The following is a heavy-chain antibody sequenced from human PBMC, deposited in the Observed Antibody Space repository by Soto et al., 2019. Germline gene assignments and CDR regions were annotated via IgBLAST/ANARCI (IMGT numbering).Heavy chain of an antibody. Sequence: PGGSLRLSCAVSGFSVRNNYMSWVRQAPGKGLEWVSVIYSGGSRFYADSVKGRFTTSRDISKNTLYLQMNGLRAEDTAVYYCASEYDTSGYSGGGFWGRGTLVTVSS. J-gene: IGHJ4*02. CDR3: ASEYDTSGYSGGGF. D-gene: IGHD3-22*01. CDR1: GFSVRNNY. V-gene: IGHV3-66*01. CDR2: IYSGGSR.